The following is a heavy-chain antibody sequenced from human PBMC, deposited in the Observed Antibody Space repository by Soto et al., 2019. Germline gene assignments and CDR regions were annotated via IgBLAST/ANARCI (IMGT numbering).Heavy chain of an antibody. J-gene: IGHJ5*02. Sequence: QVQLVESGGGVVQLGRSLRLSCAASGFTFSSYGMHWVRQAPGKGLEWVAVIWYDGSNKYYADSVKGRFTISRDNSKNTLYLQMNSLRAEDTAVYYCARDVGIAAADNWFDPWGQGTLVTVSS. D-gene: IGHD6-13*01. CDR2: IWYDGSNK. CDR3: ARDVGIAAADNWFDP. V-gene: IGHV3-33*01. CDR1: GFTFSSYG.